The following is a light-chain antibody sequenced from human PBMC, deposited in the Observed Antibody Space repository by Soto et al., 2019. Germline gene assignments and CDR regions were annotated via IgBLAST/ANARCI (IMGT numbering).Light chain of an antibody. V-gene: IGKV3-11*01. J-gene: IGKJ2*01. CDR1: QSVSSY. Sequence: EIVLTQSPATLSLSPGGGATLSCRASQSVSSYLAWFQQKPGQAPRVLIYDASKRATGIPARFSGSGSGTDFTLTISSLEPEDFAVYYCQQRSNWPYTFGQGTKLEIK. CDR2: DAS. CDR3: QQRSNWPYT.